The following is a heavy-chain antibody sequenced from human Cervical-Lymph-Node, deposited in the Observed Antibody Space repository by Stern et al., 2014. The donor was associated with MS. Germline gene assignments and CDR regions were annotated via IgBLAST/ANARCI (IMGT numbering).Heavy chain of an antibody. CDR1: GGTFSSYA. V-gene: IGHV1-69*01. CDR2: IIPIFGTA. CDR3: ASAYYYDSSGYYAFDY. J-gene: IGHJ4*02. Sequence: QVQLVQSGAEVKKPGSSVKVSCKASGGTFSSYAISWVRQAPGQGLEWMGGIIPIFGTANYAKEVQGRVTITADESTSTAYMELSSLRSEDTAVYYGASAYYYDSSGYYAFDYWGQGTLVTVSS. D-gene: IGHD3-22*01.